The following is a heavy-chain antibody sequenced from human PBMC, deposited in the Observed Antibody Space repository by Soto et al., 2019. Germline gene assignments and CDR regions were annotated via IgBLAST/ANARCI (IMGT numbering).Heavy chain of an antibody. D-gene: IGHD3-10*01. CDR1: VYRLDAAW. J-gene: IGHJ4*02. V-gene: IGHV5-51*01. CDR2: IKPGGSDL. CDR3: ARQITYICDF. Sequence: PGDSLKISCIGAVYRLDAAWIGWVRQMPGKGLEWMGIIKPGGSDLRYSPSFRGQVTISADAAVNTAYLQWDSLKASDTAMYYCARQITYICDFWGKGTLVTVSS.